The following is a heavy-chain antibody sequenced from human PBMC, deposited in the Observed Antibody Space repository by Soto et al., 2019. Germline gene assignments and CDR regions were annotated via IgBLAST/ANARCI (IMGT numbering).Heavy chain of an antibody. CDR3: ARVGHYSGSATRFGWLES. J-gene: IGHJ5*01. Sequence: SDPLSLTCADFGASVSRGYYTLRWLRPPPGKGLEWIGFLYYSGSTHYNPSLKSRLSISVGTSKNQLSLKMSFVTAADTAVYYCARVGHYSGSATRFGWLESWGQGNLVTIS. CDR1: GASVSRGYYT. CDR2: LYYSGST. D-gene: IGHD3-10*01. V-gene: IGHV4-30-2*01.